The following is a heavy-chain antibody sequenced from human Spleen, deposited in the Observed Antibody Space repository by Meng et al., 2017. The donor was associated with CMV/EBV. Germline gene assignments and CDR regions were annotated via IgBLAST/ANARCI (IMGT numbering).Heavy chain of an antibody. D-gene: IGHD3-10*01. V-gene: IGHV4-39*07. CDR1: GGSISRNSYY. CDR3: ARDLGLWFGEYDS. Sequence: SETLSLTCTVSGGSISRNSYYWGWIRQPPGKGLEWSGSIYYSGSTYYNPSLKSRVIISVDTSKNQFSLKLNSVTAADTAVYYCARDLGLWFGEYDSWGQGTLVTVSS. CDR2: IYYSGST. J-gene: IGHJ5*01.